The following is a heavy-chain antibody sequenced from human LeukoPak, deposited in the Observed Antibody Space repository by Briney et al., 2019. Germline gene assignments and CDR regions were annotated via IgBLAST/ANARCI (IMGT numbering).Heavy chain of an antibody. CDR3: ARDLRGSGSYHYYYYGMDV. CDR1: GFTFRNFH. Sequence: PGGSLRLSCAASGFTFRNFHMTWVRQAPGKGLEWLSSINNNSTIRDHADSVKGRFTISRDNAKNSLYLQMNSLRAEDTAVYYCARDLRGSGSYHYYYYGMDVWGQGTTVTVSS. V-gene: IGHV3-21*01. D-gene: IGHD3-10*01. J-gene: IGHJ6*02. CDR2: INNNSTIR.